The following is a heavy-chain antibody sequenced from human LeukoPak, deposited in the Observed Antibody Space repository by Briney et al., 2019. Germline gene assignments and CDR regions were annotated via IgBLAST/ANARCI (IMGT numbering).Heavy chain of an antibody. J-gene: IGHJ4*02. CDR2: ISSNGGST. D-gene: IGHD3-22*01. Sequence: GGSLRLSCAASGFTFSSYAMHWVRQAPGKGLEYVSAISSNGGSTYYANSVKGRFTISRDNSKNTLYLQMGSLRAEDMAVYYCARVTDSSGYHFDYWGQGTLVTVSS. CDR1: GFTFSSYA. CDR3: ARVTDSSGYHFDY. V-gene: IGHV3-64*01.